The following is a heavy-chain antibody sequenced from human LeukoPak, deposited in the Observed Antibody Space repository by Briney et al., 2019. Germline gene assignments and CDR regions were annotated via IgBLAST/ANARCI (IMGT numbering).Heavy chain of an antibody. Sequence: SETLSLTCSVSDDSITMYYWTWIRQPPGKGLEWIGYVDHTGSTNFNPSLNGRVSISRDTTKNLFSLRLRSVTAADTAVYFCARGRVSPSTCYSTYYYYSTRAVGGKGPTATVP. J-gene: IGHJ6*03. CDR3: ARGRVSPSTCYSTYYYYSTRAV. CDR1: DDSITMYY. D-gene: IGHD5-18*01. CDR2: VDHTGST. V-gene: IGHV4-59*01.